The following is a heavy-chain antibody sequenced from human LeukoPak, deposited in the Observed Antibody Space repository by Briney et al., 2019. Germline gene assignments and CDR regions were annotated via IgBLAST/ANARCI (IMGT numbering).Heavy chain of an antibody. D-gene: IGHD3-16*01. CDR3: ARDRGRAFDI. V-gene: IGHV4-59*01. CDR1: GGSISGYY. J-gene: IGHJ3*02. Sequence: PSETLSLTCTVSGGSISGYYWSWIRQPPGKGLEWIGYISYSGSTNYNPSLKSRVTISVDTSKNQFSLKLSSVTAADTAVYYCARDRGRAFDIWGQGTLVTVSS. CDR2: ISYSGST.